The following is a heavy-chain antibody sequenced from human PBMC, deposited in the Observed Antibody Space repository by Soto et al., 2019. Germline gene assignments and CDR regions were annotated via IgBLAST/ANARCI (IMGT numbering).Heavy chain of an antibody. CDR3: AKARKAMTTVTWYYFDY. D-gene: IGHD4-17*01. CDR2: ISYDGSNK. Sequence: VQLVESGGGLIQPGGSLRLSCAASGFTVSSNYMSWVRQAPGKGLDWVAVISYDGSNKYYADSVKGRFTISRDNSKNTLYLQMNSLRAEDTAVYYCAKARKAMTTVTWYYFDYWGQGTLVTVSS. J-gene: IGHJ4*02. V-gene: IGHV3-30*18. CDR1: GFTVSSNY.